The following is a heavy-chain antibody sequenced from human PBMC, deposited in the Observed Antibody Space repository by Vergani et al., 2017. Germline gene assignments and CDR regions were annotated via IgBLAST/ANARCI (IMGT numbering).Heavy chain of an antibody. CDR1: GGSISSGSYY. Sequence: QVQLQESGPGLVKPSQTLSLTCTVSGGSISSGSYYWSWIRQPAGKGLDWIGRISTSGSTNYNPSLKSRLTISVHTSKNQFPLKLSSVTAAGTAVYYCGRDHKVRGPFAYWGQGPLVTVSS. J-gene: IGHJ4*02. D-gene: IGHD3-10*01. V-gene: IGHV4-61*02. CDR3: GRDHKVRGPFAY. CDR2: ISTSGST.